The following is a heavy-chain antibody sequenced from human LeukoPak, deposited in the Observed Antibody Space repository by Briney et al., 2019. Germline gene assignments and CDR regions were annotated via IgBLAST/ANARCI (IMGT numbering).Heavy chain of an antibody. CDR2: IYTSGST. D-gene: IGHD5-18*01. V-gene: IGHV4-4*07. CDR3: ARGSHSYGYISRRPTDY. Sequence: SETLSLTCTVSGGSISSYYWSWIRQPAGKGLEWIGRIYTSGSTNYNPSLKSRVTVSVDTSKNQFSLKLSSVTAADTAVYYCARGSHSYGYISRRPTDYWGQGTLVTVSS. CDR1: GGSISSYY. J-gene: IGHJ4*02.